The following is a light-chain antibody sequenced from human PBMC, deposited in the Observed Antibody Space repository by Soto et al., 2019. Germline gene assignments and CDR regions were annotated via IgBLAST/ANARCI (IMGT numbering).Light chain of an antibody. CDR2: VAS. V-gene: IGKV1-39*01. CDR1: QTISNF. Sequence: DIQMTQSPSSLSASIGDRVTIACRASQTISNFLNWYQQRPGTAPKLLIHVASTLRTGVPLRFSGAGSGTNFSLTISNLQPEDSAIYYCQQYNSYPWTFGQGTKV. J-gene: IGKJ1*01. CDR3: QQYNSYPWT.